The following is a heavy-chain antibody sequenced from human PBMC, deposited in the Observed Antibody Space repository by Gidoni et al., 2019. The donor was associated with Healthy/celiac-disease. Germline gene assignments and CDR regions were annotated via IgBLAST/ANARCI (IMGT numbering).Heavy chain of an antibody. J-gene: IGHJ5*02. D-gene: IGHD1-26*01. CDR1: GFTFSSYA. CDR3: ARDHVTVSGSYWNWFDP. CDR2: KSYDGSNK. V-gene: IGHV3-30*01. Sequence: QVQLVESGGGVVQPGRSLRPSCAASGFTFSSYALHWVRRAPGKGLEWVAFKSYDGSNKYNADSVKGRFTICGENSKNTLDLQMNRLRAEDTAVYFCARDHVTVSGSYWNWFDPWGQGTLVTVSS.